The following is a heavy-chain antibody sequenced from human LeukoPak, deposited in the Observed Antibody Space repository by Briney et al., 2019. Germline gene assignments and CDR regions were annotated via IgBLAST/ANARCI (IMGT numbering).Heavy chain of an antibody. CDR3: ASHVPQNSFDY. CDR2: IYYSGST. J-gene: IGHJ4*02. V-gene: IGHV4-31*03. D-gene: IGHD2-2*01. CDR1: GGSISSGGYY. Sequence: SETLSLTCTVSGGSISSGGYYWSWFRQHPGKGLEWIGYIYYSGSTYYNPSLKSRVTISVDTSKNQFSLKLSSVTAADTAVYYCASHVPQNSFDYWGQGTLVTVPS.